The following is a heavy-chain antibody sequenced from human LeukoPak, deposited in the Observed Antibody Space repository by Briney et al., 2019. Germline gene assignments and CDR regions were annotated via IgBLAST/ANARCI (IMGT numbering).Heavy chain of an antibody. CDR3: ARWSYGSHLYYYYYMDV. Sequence: PSETLSLTCSVSGYSISSGYYWGRIRQPPGKGLEWIAIIYHSGSTYYNPSLKSRVTISVDTSKNQFSLKLSSVTAADTAVYYCARWSYGSHLYYYYYMDVWGKGTTVTVSS. CDR2: IYHSGST. D-gene: IGHD3-10*01. CDR1: GYSISSGYY. V-gene: IGHV4-38-2*02. J-gene: IGHJ6*03.